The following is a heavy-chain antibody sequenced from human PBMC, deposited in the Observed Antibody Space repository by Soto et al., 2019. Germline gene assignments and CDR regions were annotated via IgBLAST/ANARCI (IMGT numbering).Heavy chain of an antibody. Sequence: ASVKVSCKTSGYSFTDYFIHWVRQAPGQRLEWMGWINAGNGNTKYSQKFQGRVTITRDTSASTAYMELSSLRSEDTAVYYCARADLKPCSGDSCYSRNAMDVWGQGTTVTVSS. J-gene: IGHJ6*02. CDR1: GYSFTDYF. CDR2: INAGNGNT. CDR3: ARADLKPCSGDSCYSRNAMDV. D-gene: IGHD2-15*01. V-gene: IGHV1-3*01.